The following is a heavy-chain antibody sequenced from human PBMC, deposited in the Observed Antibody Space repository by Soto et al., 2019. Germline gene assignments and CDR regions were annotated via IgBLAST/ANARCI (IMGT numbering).Heavy chain of an antibody. J-gene: IGHJ4*02. D-gene: IGHD6-13*01. V-gene: IGHV1-2*02. CDR3: ARGRWGIAAAGTTRLDY. Sequence: QVQLVQSGAEVKKPGASVKVSCKASGYTFTGYYMHWVRQAPGQGLEWMGWINPNSGGTNYAQKFQGRVTMTRDTSISTAYMELSRLRSDDTAVYYYARGRWGIAAAGTTRLDYWGQGTLVTVSS. CDR2: INPNSGGT. CDR1: GYTFTGYY.